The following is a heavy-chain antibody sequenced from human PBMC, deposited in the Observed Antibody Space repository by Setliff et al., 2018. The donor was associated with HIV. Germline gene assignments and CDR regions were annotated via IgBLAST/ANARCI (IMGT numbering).Heavy chain of an antibody. V-gene: IGHV3-74*01. CDR1: GFTVSSNY. CDR2: IGRDGTVA. Sequence: AASGFTVSSNYMSWVRRGPGRGLEWVSRIGRDGTVANYADSVKGRFTISRDNAKNTLYLQMNSLRAEDTAVYYCASPSASYSSSWYAAYWGQGALVTVSS. D-gene: IGHD6-13*01. CDR3: ASPSASYSSSWYAAY. J-gene: IGHJ4*02.